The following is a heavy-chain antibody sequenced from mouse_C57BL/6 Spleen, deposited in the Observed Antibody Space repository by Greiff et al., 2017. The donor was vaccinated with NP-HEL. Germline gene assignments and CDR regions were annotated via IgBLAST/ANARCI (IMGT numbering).Heavy chain of an antibody. V-gene: IGHV3-6*01. CDR1: GYSITSGYY. J-gene: IGHJ3*01. D-gene: IGHD3-2*02. CDR3: AREGGSGYVDWFAY. CDR2: ISYDGSN. Sequence: VQLKESGPGLVKPSQSLSLTCSVTGYSITSGYYWNWIRQFPGNKLEWMGYISYDGSNNYNPSPKNRISITRDTSKNQFFLKLNSLTTEDTATYYCAREGGSGYVDWFAYWGQGTLVTVSA.